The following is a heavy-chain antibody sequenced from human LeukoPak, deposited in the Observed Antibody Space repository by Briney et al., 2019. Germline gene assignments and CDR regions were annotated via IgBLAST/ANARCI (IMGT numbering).Heavy chain of an antibody. Sequence: GASVKVSCKASGYTFTNYGITWVRQAPGQGLEWMGWISAYNGNTNYAQNFQGRVTMTTDTSTSTAYMELRSLRSDDTAVYYCARVFVVVVPATLHIDYWAQGTLVTVSS. V-gene: IGHV1-18*01. CDR1: GYTFTNYG. CDR2: ISAYNGNT. CDR3: ARVFVVVVPATLHIDY. D-gene: IGHD2-15*01. J-gene: IGHJ4*02.